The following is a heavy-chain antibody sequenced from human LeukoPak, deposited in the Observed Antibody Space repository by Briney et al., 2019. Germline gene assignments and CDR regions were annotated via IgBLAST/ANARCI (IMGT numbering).Heavy chain of an antibody. J-gene: IGHJ4*02. CDR2: ISNSASTM. Sequence: PGGSLRLSCAASGFSFSDYQMNWVRQAPGKGLEWVSYISNSASTMYYADSVQGRFTISRDNAKSSLYLEMNSLRADDTAVYFCARVDWFGEPTPDYWGQGTLVTISS. CDR1: GFSFSDYQ. V-gene: IGHV3-48*03. D-gene: IGHD3-10*01. CDR3: ARVDWFGEPTPDY.